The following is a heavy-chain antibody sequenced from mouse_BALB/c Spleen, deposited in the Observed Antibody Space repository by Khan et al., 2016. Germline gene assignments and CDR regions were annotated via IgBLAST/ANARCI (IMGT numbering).Heavy chain of an antibody. V-gene: IGHV3-1*02. CDR3: AREYYGSNYFDV. Sequence: EVQLQESGPDLVKPSQSLSLTCTVTDFSITSGYSWHWIRQFPGNKLEWLGFIHYGGNTNNNPSLKSRIPITRHTSKNQFFLQLNAVTTEDTATYYCAREYYGSNYFDVGGAGTTVTVSS. D-gene: IGHD1-1*01. CDR1: DFSITSGYS. J-gene: IGHJ1*01. CDR2: IHYGGNT.